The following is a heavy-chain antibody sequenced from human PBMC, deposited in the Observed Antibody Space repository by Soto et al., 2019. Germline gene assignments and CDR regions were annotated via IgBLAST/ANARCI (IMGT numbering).Heavy chain of an antibody. J-gene: IGHJ4*02. CDR1: GGSISSYY. V-gene: IGHV4-39*01. CDR2: IYYSGST. D-gene: IGHD7-27*01. CDR3: ARRWGYSFGS. Sequence: QLQLQESGPGLVKPSETLSLTCTVSGGSISSYYWGWIRRPPGKGLEWIGSIYYSGSTYYNPSLKSRVPISVGSSTNRFSLRLSSVTAADTAVYYCARRWGYSFGSWGQGTLVTVSS.